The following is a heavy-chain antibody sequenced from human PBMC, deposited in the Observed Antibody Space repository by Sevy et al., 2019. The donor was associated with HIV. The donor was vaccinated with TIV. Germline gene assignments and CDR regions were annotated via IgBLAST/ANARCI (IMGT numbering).Heavy chain of an antibody. Sequence: GGSLRLSCAASGFTFSSYAMSWVRQAPGKGLEWVSAISGSGGNTYYADSVKGRFTISRDNSKNTLYLQMNSLRAEDTAVYYCAKGTRGSGRGRWFDPWGQGTLVTVSS. CDR1: GFTFSSYA. D-gene: IGHD3-10*01. CDR2: ISGSGGNT. J-gene: IGHJ5*02. CDR3: AKGTRGSGRGRWFDP. V-gene: IGHV3-23*01.